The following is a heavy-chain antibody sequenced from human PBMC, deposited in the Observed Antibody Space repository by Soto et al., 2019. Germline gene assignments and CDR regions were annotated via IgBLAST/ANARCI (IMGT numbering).Heavy chain of an antibody. D-gene: IGHD1-1*01. V-gene: IGHV3-74*01. J-gene: IGHJ3*02. CDR2: INSDGSST. CDR3: ARDDPTRTFDI. Sequence: PGGSLRLSCAASGFTFSSYWMDWVRQAPGKGLVWVSRINSDGSSTYYADSVKGRFTISRDNSKNTLYLQMNSLRAEDTAVYYCARDDPTRTFDIWGQGTMVTVSS. CDR1: GFTFSSYW.